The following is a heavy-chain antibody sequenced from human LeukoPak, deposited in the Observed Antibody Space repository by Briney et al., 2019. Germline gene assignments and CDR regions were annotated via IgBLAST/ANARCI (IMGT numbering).Heavy chain of an antibody. V-gene: IGHV4-39*01. CDR2: IYYSGST. CDR1: GGSISSSYY. CDR3: ARPEYGSGNFDY. D-gene: IGHD3-10*01. Sequence: SETLSLTCTVSGGSISSSYYWGWIRQPPGKGLEWIGSIYYSGSTYYNPSLKSRVTISVDTSKNQFSLKLSSVTAADTAVYYCARPEYGSGNFDYWGQGTLVTVSS. J-gene: IGHJ4*02.